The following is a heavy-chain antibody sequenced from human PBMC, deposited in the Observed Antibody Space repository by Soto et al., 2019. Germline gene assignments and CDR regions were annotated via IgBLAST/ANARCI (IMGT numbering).Heavy chain of an antibody. Sequence: SQTLSLTCAISGDSVSSYSAAWNWIRQSPSGGLEWLGRTYYRSRFFSDYAESVKSRIIINPDTSKNQFSLQLKSVTPDDTAVSYCVRARYRSSGWFDPWGQGTPVTVSS. D-gene: IGHD3-10*01. CDR1: GDSVSSYSAA. J-gene: IGHJ5*02. CDR2: TYYRSRFFS. CDR3: VRARYRSSGWFDP. V-gene: IGHV6-1*01.